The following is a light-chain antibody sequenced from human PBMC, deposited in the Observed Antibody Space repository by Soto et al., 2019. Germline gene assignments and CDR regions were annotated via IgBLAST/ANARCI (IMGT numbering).Light chain of an antibody. CDR2: GAS. J-gene: IGKJ1*01. CDR3: QQYGSSEIT. Sequence: EIVLTQSPATLSLSPGERATLSCRASQSVSSSYLAWYQQKPGQAPRLLIYGASSRATGIPDRFSGSGSGTDFTLTISRLEPEDFAVYYCQQYGSSEITFGQGTKVDIK. V-gene: IGKV3-20*01. CDR1: QSVSSSY.